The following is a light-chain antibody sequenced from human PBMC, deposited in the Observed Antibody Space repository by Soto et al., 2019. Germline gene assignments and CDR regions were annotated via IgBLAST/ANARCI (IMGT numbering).Light chain of an antibody. J-gene: IGLJ1*01. V-gene: IGLV2-14*01. CDR2: EVS. Sequence: QSLLTQPASVSGAPGQSITISCTGTSSDTAGYNYVSWYQQHPGKAPKLMIYEVSNRPSGVSNRFSGSQSGNTASLTISGLQADDEANYYCSSYTTSNTPLYVFGTGTKVTVL. CDR3: SSYTTSNTPLYV. CDR1: SSDTAGYNY.